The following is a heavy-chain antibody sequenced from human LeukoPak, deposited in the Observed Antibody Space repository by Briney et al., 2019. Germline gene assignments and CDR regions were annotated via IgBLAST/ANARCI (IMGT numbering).Heavy chain of an antibody. V-gene: IGHV3-48*01. CDR3: ARPYSSGWDNWFGP. CDR2: ISSTSSTI. J-gene: IGHJ5*02. Sequence: GGSLRLSCAASGFTFSSYSMNWVRQAPGKGLEWVSYISSTSSTIYYADSLKGRFTISRDNAKNSLYLQMNSLRAEDTAVYYCARPYSSGWDNWFGPWGQGTLVTVSS. CDR1: GFTFSSYS. D-gene: IGHD6-19*01.